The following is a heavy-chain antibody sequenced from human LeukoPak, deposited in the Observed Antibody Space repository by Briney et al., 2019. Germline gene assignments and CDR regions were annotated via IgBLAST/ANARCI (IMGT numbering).Heavy chain of an antibody. Sequence: SETLSLTCTVSGGSISSSSYYWSWIRQPAGKGLEWIGRIYTSGSTNYNPSLKSRVTISVDTSKNQFSLKLSSVTAADTAVYYCARDTYYYDSSGYPSFDYWGQGTLVTVSS. J-gene: IGHJ4*02. CDR1: GGSISSSSYY. CDR3: ARDTYYYDSSGYPSFDY. V-gene: IGHV4-61*02. CDR2: IYTSGST. D-gene: IGHD3-22*01.